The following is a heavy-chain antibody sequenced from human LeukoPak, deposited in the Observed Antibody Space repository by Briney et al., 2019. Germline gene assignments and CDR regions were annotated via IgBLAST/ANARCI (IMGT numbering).Heavy chain of an antibody. CDR2: INPNSGGT. Sequence: ASVKVSCKASGYTFTGYYMHWVRQAPGQGLEWMGWINPNSGGTNYAQKFQGRVTMTWDTSISTAYMELTRLRSDDTAVYYCARAFTGTSRRYGDYWFDPWGQGTLVTVSS. D-gene: IGHD4-17*01. J-gene: IGHJ5*02. V-gene: IGHV1-2*02. CDR3: ARAFTGTSRRYGDYWFDP. CDR1: GYTFTGYY.